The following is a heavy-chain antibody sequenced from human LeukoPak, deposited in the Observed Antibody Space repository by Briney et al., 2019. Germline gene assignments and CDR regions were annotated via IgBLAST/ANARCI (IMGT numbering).Heavy chain of an antibody. J-gene: IGHJ3*02. CDR2: IYYSGST. CDR1: GGSISSSSYY. D-gene: IGHD3-3*01. Sequence: PSETLSLTCTVSGGSISSSSYYWGWIRQPPGKGLEWIGSIYYSGSTYYNPSLKSRVTISVDTSKNQFSLKLSSVTAADTAVYYCAREGGDYDFWGGAFDIGGQGTMVTVSS. V-gene: IGHV4-39*02. CDR3: AREGGDYDFWGGAFDI.